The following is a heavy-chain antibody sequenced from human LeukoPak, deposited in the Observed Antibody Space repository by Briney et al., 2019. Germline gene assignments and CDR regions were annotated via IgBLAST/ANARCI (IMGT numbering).Heavy chain of an antibody. V-gene: IGHV1-2*02. D-gene: IGHD2-8*01. CDR2: INPNSGGT. J-gene: IGHJ6*03. CDR3: ARVPLYRAAGYMDV. Sequence: ASVKVSCKASGYTFTGYYMHWVRQAPGQGLEWMGWINPNSGGTNYAQKFQGRVTMTRDTSISTAYMELSRLRSDDTAVYYCARVPLYRAAGYMDVWGKGTTVTVSS. CDR1: GYTFTGYY.